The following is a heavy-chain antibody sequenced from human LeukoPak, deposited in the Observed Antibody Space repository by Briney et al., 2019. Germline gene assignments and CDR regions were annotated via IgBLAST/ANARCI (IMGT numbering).Heavy chain of an antibody. CDR1: GYSISSGYY. Sequence: ETLSLTCTVSGYSISSGYYWGWIRQPPGKGLEWVSAISGSGGSTYYADSVKGRFTISRDNSKNTLYLQMNSLRAEDTAVYYCARDLGITMVRGAFDYWGQGTLVTVSS. V-gene: IGHV3-23*01. CDR2: ISGSGGST. CDR3: ARDLGITMVRGAFDY. D-gene: IGHD3-10*01. J-gene: IGHJ4*02.